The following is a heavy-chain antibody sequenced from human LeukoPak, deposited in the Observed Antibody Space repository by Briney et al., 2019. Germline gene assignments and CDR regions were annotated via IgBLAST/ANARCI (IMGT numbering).Heavy chain of an antibody. CDR2: INPNSGGT. D-gene: IGHD1-26*01. Sequence: ASVKVSCKASGYTFTGYYMHWVRQAPGQGLEWMGWINPNSGGTNYAQKFQGRVTMTRDTSISTAYMELSRLRSDDTAVYYCARGRGLGGSYEFDYWGQGTLVTVSS. J-gene: IGHJ4*02. CDR1: GYTFTGYY. V-gene: IGHV1-2*02. CDR3: ARGRGLGGSYEFDY.